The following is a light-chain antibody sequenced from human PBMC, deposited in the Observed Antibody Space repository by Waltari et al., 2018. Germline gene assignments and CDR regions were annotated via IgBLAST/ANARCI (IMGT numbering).Light chain of an antibody. CDR2: AAS. Sequence: DFQMTQSPSSLSASVGDRVNITCRASQSISTYLNWYQKKPGKAPNLLIYAASSLQSGVPSRFSCSGSGTDFTLTISSLQPEDFATYYCQQSYSPLTFGGGTKVEIK. CDR3: QQSYSPLT. V-gene: IGKV1-39*01. J-gene: IGKJ4*01. CDR1: QSISTY.